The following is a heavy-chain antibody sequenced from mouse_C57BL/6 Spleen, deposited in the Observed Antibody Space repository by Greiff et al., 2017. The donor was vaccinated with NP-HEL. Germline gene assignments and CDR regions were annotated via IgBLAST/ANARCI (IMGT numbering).Heavy chain of an antibody. CDR3: ARQGDDYDGAWFAY. J-gene: IGHJ3*01. D-gene: IGHD2-4*01. CDR1: GFTFSSYG. Sequence: EVQWVESGGDLVKPGGSLKLSCAASGFTFSSYGMSWVRQTPDKRLEWVATISSGGSYTYYPDSVKGRFTISRDNAKNTLYLQMSSLKSEDTAMYYCARQGDDYDGAWFAYWGQGTLVTVSA. V-gene: IGHV5-6*01. CDR2: ISSGGSYT.